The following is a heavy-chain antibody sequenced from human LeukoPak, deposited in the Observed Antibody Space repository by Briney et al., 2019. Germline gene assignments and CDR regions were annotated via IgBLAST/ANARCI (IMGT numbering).Heavy chain of an antibody. CDR1: GYTFTGYY. CDR3: ARSSSGWWYYFDY. D-gene: IGHD6-19*01. V-gene: IGHV1-2*04. J-gene: IGHJ4*02. CDR2: INPNSGGT. Sequence: GASVKVSCKASGYTFTGYYMHWVRQAPGQGLEWMGWINPNSGGTNYAQKFQGWVTMTRDTSISTAYMELSRLRSDDTAVYYCARSSSGWWYYFDYWGQGTLVTVSS.